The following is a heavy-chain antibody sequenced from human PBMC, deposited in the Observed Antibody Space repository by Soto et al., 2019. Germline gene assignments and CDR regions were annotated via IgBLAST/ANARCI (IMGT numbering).Heavy chain of an antibody. J-gene: IGHJ3*02. CDR2: ISAYNGNT. CDR3: ARGAASYYYDSSGWFAFDI. D-gene: IGHD3-22*01. CDR1: GYTFTSYG. V-gene: IGHV1-18*04. Sequence: ASVKVSCKASGYTFTSYGISWLGQAPAQGLEWMGWISAYNGNTNYAQKLQGRVTMTTDTSTSTAYMELRSLRSDDTAVYYCARGAASYYYDSSGWFAFDIGGQGTMVPVSS.